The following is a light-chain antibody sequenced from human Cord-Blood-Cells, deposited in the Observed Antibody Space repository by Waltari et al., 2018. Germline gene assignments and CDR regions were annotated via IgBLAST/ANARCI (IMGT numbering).Light chain of an antibody. V-gene: IGLV2-14*01. J-gene: IGLJ2*01. Sequence: QAALTQPASVSGSPGQSVTISCTGTSSDVGGFNYVSVYQQHPGKAPKLMIYDVSNRPSGVSNRFSGSKSGNTASLTISGLQAEDEAEYYCSSYTCSSVVFGGGTKLTVL. CDR3: SSYTCSSVV. CDR1: SSDVGGFNY. CDR2: DVS.